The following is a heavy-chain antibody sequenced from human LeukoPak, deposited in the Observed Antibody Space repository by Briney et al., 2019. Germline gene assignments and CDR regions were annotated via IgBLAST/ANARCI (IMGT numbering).Heavy chain of an antibody. Sequence: SVKVSCKASGGTFSSYAISWVRQAPGQGLEWMGGIIPIFGTANYAQKFQGRVTITTDESTSTAYMELSSLRSEDTAVYYCARGGNPGTDFWSGYYTGRYYYYYMDVWGKGTTVTVSS. CDR1: GGTFSSYA. D-gene: IGHD3-3*01. CDR3: ARGGNPGTDFWSGYYTGRYYYYYMDV. J-gene: IGHJ6*03. V-gene: IGHV1-69*05. CDR2: IIPIFGTA.